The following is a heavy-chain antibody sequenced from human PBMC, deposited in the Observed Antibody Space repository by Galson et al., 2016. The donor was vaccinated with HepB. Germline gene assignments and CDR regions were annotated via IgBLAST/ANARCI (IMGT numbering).Heavy chain of an antibody. V-gene: IGHV4-59*11. J-gene: IGHJ2*01. CDR1: SGYITTHY. CDR3: ARQMSGSYYKNWHFDL. Sequence: SETLSLTCTVPSGYITTHYWSWIRQPPGKGLEWIGYAYHTGSTNYNPSLKSRVSTSLDTSKNQFPLKLSSVTPADTAVYYCARQMSGSYYKNWHFDLWGRGTLVTVSS. D-gene: IGHD3-10*01. CDR2: AYHTGST.